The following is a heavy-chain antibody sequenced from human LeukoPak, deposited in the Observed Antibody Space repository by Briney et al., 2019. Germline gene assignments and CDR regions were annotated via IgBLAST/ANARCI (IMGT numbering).Heavy chain of an antibody. CDR2: IYHSGPT. D-gene: IGHD5-12*01. CDR1: GGSISSGGYS. J-gene: IGHJ3*02. V-gene: IGHV4-30-2*01. Sequence: SETLSLTCAVSGGSISSGGYSWSWVRRPPGEGLEWVGYIYHSGPTYYNPSLQSRVTISLDRSKNQFSLKLSSMTAADTAVYYCASGNTGYDRDAFDIWGQGTMVTVSS. CDR3: ASGNTGYDRDAFDI.